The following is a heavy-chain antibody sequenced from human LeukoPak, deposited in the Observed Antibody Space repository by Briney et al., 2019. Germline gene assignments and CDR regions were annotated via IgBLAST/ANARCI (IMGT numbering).Heavy chain of an antibody. CDR2: INPNSGGT. CDR1: GYTFTGYY. CDR3: AREYGCSGGSCYVYGY. D-gene: IGHD2-15*01. V-gene: IGHV1-2*02. Sequence: RASVKVSCKASGYTFTGYYMHWVRQAPGQGLEWMGWINPNSGGTNYAQKFQGRVTMTRDTSISTAYMELSRLRSDDTAVYYCAREYGCSGGSCYVYGYWGQGTLVTVSS. J-gene: IGHJ4*02.